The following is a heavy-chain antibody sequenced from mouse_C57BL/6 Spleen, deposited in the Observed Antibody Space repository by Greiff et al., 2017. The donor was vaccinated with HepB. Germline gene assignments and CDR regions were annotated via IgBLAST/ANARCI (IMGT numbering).Heavy chain of an antibody. D-gene: IGHD2-4*01. V-gene: IGHV14-2*01. CDR3: VLYDYDGFDD. J-gene: IGHJ2*01. CDR2: IDPEDGET. Sequence: VQLQQSGAELVKPGASVKLSCTASGFNIKDYYMHWVKQRTEQGLEWIGRIDPEDGETKYAPKFQGKAPITADTSSNTSYLQLSILTSEDTAGYYCVLYDYDGFDDWGQGTTLTVSS. CDR1: GFNIKDYY.